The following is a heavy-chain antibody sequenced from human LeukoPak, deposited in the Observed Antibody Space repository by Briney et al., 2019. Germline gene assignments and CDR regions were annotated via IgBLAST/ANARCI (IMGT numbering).Heavy chain of an antibody. CDR3: AKAQEPYDSSGYYYGY. J-gene: IGHJ4*02. Sequence: GGSLRLSCAASGFTFSEYAIHWVRQVPGKGLEWLSVISYDGSEKYFVDSVKGRFTISRDNSKNTLYLQMNSLRADDTAVYYCAKAQEPYDSSGYYYGYWGQGTLVTVSS. CDR1: GFTFSEYA. V-gene: IGHV3-30-3*01. CDR2: ISYDGSEK. D-gene: IGHD3-22*01.